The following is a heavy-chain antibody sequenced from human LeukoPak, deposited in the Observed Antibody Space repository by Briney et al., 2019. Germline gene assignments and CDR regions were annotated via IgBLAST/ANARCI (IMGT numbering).Heavy chain of an antibody. CDR1: KFTFNSYW. V-gene: IGHV3-7*01. J-gene: IGHJ5*01. D-gene: IGHD3-10*01. CDR2: INSDGSEK. CDR3: AGRGSQDPLNT. Sequence: PGGSLRLSCVASKFTFNSYWMNWVRQAPGKGLEWVANINSDGSEKYYMDSVKGRFTISRDNAKNSLYLQINSLRVEDTAVYYCAGRGSQDPLNTWGQGTLVTVSS.